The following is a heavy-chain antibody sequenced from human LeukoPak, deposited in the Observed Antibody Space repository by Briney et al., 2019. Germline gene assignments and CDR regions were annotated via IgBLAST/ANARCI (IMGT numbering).Heavy chain of an antibody. CDR1: GFTFSSYA. D-gene: IGHD5-24*01. CDR3: ARGLERAEDELDY. J-gene: IGHJ4*02. Sequence: GGSLRLSCAASGFTFSSYAMSWVRQAPGKGLEWVSAISGSGGSTYYADSVKGRFTISRDNAKNSLYLQMNSLRAEDTAIYYCARGLERAEDELDYWGQGTLVTVSS. CDR2: ISGSGGST. V-gene: IGHV3-23*01.